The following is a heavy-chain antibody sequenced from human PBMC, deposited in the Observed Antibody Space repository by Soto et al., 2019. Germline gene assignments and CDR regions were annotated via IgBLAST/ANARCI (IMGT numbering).Heavy chain of an antibody. CDR1: GYTFTSYY. CDR2: INPSGGST. V-gene: IGHV1-46*01. D-gene: IGHD3-22*01. J-gene: IGHJ4*02. CDR3: ASTFRRGSGYYYSFDY. Sequence: ASVKVSCKASGYTFTSYYMHWVRQAPGQGLEWMGIINPSGGSTSYAQKFQGRVTMTRDTSTSTVYMELSSLRSEDTAVYYCASTFRRGSGYYYSFDYWGQGTLVTV.